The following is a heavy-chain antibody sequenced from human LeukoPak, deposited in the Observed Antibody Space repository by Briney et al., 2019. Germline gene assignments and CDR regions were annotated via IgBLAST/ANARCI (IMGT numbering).Heavy chain of an antibody. CDR1: GDSISSGSYY. CDR3: SRGNHYVDFDI. D-gene: IGHD3-22*01. V-gene: IGHV4-61*02. CDR2: VHTSGST. J-gene: IGHJ3*02. Sequence: SLTLSLTCTVSGDSISSGSYYWSWIRQPAGKGLEWIGRVHTSGSTEYNPALKSRVTISVDRAKNEFSLKLSSVTATDAAMYYCSRGNHYVDFDIWGQGTMVTVSS.